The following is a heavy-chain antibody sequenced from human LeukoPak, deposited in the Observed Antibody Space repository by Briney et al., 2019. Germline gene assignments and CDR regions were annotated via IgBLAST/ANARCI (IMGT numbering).Heavy chain of an antibody. D-gene: IGHD3-3*01. V-gene: IGHV1-18*01. CDR1: GYTFRDFG. Sequence: GASVKVSCTASGYTFRDFGISWVRQAPGQGLEWMGWITTYNGNTNYIQKLQGRVTTTTDTSTSTAYMELRSLRSDDTAVYYCARGPYYDSWSGAGYWGQGTLVTVSS. J-gene: IGHJ4*02. CDR3: ARGPYYDSWSGAGY. CDR2: ITTYNGNT.